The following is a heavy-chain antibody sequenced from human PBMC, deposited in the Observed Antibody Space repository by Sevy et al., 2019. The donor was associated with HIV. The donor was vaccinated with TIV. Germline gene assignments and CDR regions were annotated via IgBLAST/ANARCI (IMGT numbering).Heavy chain of an antibody. CDR1: GGTFSSYA. V-gene: IGHV1-69*13. D-gene: IGHD6-19*01. CDR3: ARTREYSSGDDY. J-gene: IGHJ4*02. Sequence: ASVKVSCKASGGTFSSYAISWVRQAPGQGLEWMGGIIPIFGTANYAQTFQGRVTITADESTSTAYMELSSLRSEDTAVYYCARTREYSSGDDYWGQGTLVTVSS. CDR2: IIPIFGTA.